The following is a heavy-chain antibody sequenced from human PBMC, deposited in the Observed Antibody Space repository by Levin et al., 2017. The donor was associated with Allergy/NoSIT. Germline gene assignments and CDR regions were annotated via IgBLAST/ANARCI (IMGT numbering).Heavy chain of an antibody. CDR2: ISSSGSTI. CDR1: GFTFSSYE. CDR3: ARQLGNFWSGYNYFDY. Sequence: GGSLRLSCAASGFTFSSYEMNWVRQAPGRGLEWVSYISSSGSTIYYADSVKGRFTISRDNAKNSLYLQMNSLRAEDTAVYYCARQLGNFWSGYNYFDYWGQGTLVTVSS. D-gene: IGHD3-3*01. V-gene: IGHV3-48*03. J-gene: IGHJ4*02.